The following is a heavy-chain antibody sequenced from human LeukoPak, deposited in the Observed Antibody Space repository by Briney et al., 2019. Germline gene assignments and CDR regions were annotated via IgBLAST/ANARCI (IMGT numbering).Heavy chain of an antibody. J-gene: IGHJ2*01. Sequence: PGGSLRLSCAASGFTFSNYAMTWVRQAPGKGLEWVSSSAGSGRHTYYADSVKGRFTISRDNSKNTLYLQMNSLRAEDTAVYYCARNPYDSSGYKAPYWHFVRWGRGTLVTVSS. CDR2: SAGSGRHT. D-gene: IGHD3-22*01. V-gene: IGHV3-23*01. CDR3: ARNPYDSSGYKAPYWHFVR. CDR1: GFTFSNYA.